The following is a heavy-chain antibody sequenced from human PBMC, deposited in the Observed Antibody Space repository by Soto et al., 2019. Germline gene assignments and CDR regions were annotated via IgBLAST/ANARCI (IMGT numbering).Heavy chain of an antibody. CDR3: AIGSEENFGVILINYYGMDV. D-gene: IGHD3-16*01. CDR1: GGSFSTYG. Sequence: QLQLVQSGAEVKKPGSSVKVSCKSSGGSFSTYGLSWVRQAPGQGLEWMGGIIPIFASTNYAQKFEGRVTITADEFTNTAYMELRSLTSEDTAIYYCAIGSEENFGVILINYYGMDVWGQGTAVTVS. V-gene: IGHV1-69*01. J-gene: IGHJ6*02. CDR2: IIPIFAST.